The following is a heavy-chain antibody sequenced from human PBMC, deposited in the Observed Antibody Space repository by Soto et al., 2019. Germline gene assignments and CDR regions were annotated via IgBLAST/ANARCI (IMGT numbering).Heavy chain of an antibody. CDR2: INHSGTT. D-gene: IGHD2-8*01. CDR1: GGSSRGYD. Sequence: QVQVQQWGAGLWKPSETLSLTCGVYGGSSRGYDWTWIRQTPGKGLEWIGDINHSGTTKYYPSLKSRVTISVDSSKNQFSLKLTSVTAADAAVYYCAVFYAIRDYWGQGTQVTVSS. CDR3: AVFYAIRDY. V-gene: IGHV4-34*01. J-gene: IGHJ4*02.